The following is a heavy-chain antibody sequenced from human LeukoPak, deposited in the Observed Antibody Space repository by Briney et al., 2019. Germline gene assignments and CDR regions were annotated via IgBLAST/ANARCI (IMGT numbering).Heavy chain of an antibody. CDR3: ARGYYDILTGYSF. CDR2: ISYDGSNK. D-gene: IGHD3-9*01. Sequence: GESLRLSCAASGFTFSSYAMHWVRQAPGKGLEWVAVISYDGSNKYYADSVKGRFTISRDNSKNTLYLQMNSLRAEDTAVYYCARGYYDILTGYSFWGQGTLVTVSS. J-gene: IGHJ4*02. V-gene: IGHV3-30*04. CDR1: GFTFSSYA.